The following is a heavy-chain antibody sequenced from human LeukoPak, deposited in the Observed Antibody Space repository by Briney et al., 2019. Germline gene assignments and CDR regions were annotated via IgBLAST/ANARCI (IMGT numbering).Heavy chain of an antibody. V-gene: IGHV3-23*01. J-gene: IGHJ4*02. Sequence: PGGSLRLSCAASGFTFNNFAMSWVRQAPGRGLEWVSTISGFGGNTFYAVSVQGRFTISRDNSKNTLYLQMYSLTAEDTAVYYCAKGREKGSYGYWGQGTLVTVSS. CDR2: ISGFGGNT. CDR3: AKGREKGSYGY. CDR1: GFTFNNFA. D-gene: IGHD3-16*01.